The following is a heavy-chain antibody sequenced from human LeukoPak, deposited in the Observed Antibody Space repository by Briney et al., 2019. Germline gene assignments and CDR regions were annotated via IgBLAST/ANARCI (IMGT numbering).Heavy chain of an antibody. CDR2: INPSGGST. CDR3: ARGTYEDAFDI. CDR1: GYTFTSYY. D-gene: IGHD5-12*01. V-gene: IGHV1-46*01. Sequence: ASVKVSRRASGYTFTSYYMHWVRQAPGQGLEWMGIINPSGGSTSYAQKFQGRVAMTRDTSTSTVYMELSSLRSEDTTVYYCARGTYEDAFDIWGQGTMVTVSS. J-gene: IGHJ3*02.